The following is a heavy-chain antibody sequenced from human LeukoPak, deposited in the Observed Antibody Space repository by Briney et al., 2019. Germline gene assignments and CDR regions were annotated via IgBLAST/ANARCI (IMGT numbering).Heavy chain of an antibody. CDR2: MNPNSGNT. D-gene: IGHD4-23*01. J-gene: IGHJ5*02. CDR1: GYTFTSYD. CDR3: ARDYGGNSGWFDP. Sequence: GASVKVSCKASGYTFTSYDLNWARQATGQGLEWIGWMNPNSGNTGYAQKFQGRVTLTRSTSISTAYMELRSLTSEDTAVYYCARDYGGNSGWFDPWGQGTLVTVSS. V-gene: IGHV1-8*01.